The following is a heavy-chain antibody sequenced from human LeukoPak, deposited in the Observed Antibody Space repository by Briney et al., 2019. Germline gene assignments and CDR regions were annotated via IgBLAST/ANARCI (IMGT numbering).Heavy chain of an antibody. CDR3: ARGKGYYDSSGYYSLFDP. Sequence: PGRSLRLSCAASGFTFSSYAMHWVRQAPGKGLEWVAVISYDGSNKYYADSVKGRFTISRDNSKSTLYLQMNSLRAEDTAVYYCARGKGYYDSSGYYSLFDPWGQGTLVTVSS. CDR1: GFTFSSYA. CDR2: ISYDGSNK. V-gene: IGHV3-30-3*01. D-gene: IGHD3-22*01. J-gene: IGHJ5*02.